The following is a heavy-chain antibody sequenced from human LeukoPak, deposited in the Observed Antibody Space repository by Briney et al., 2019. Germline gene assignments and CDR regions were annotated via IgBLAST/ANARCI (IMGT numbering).Heavy chain of an antibody. Sequence: GASVKDSCKASGYTFTGYYMHWVRQAPGQGLEWMGWINPNSGGTNYAQKFQGRVTMTRDTSISTAYMELSRLRSDDTAVYYCARDYGGNPGLGPWGQGTLVTVSS. CDR1: GYTFTGYY. V-gene: IGHV1-2*02. J-gene: IGHJ5*02. D-gene: IGHD4-23*01. CDR2: INPNSGGT. CDR3: ARDYGGNPGLGP.